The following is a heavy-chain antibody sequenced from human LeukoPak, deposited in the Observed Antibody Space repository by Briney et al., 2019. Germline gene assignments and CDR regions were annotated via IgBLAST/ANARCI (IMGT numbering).Heavy chain of an antibody. V-gene: IGHV3-23*01. CDR2: INGGGDIM. CDR1: GFSLRAYD. D-gene: IGHD3-10*01. J-gene: IGHJ3*02. CDR3: AMRDRGYGLDI. Sequence: GGSLRLSCAASGFSLRAYDMIWVRQAPGKGLDWVSIINGGGDIMMYEDSVKGRFTISRDNSKNTFYLQMNSLRVEDTAVYYCAMRDRGYGLDIWGQGTMVTVSS.